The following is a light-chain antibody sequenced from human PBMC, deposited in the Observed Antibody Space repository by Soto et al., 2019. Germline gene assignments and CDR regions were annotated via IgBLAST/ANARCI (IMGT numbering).Light chain of an antibody. CDR1: SSDVGGYNY. V-gene: IGLV2-14*01. CDR3: SSYTSSSTYV. Sequence: SSLPQPSSVSGSPGRSITISCPGTSSDVGGYNYVSWYQQHPGKAPKLMIYDVSNRPSGVSNRFSGSKSGNTASLTISGLQAEDEADYYCSSYTSSSTYVFGTGTKVTVL. J-gene: IGLJ1*01. CDR2: DVS.